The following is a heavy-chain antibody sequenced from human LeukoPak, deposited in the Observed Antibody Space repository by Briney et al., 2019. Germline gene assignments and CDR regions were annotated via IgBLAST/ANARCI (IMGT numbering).Heavy chain of an antibody. D-gene: IGHD4-17*01. J-gene: IGHJ4*02. Sequence: HTGGSLRLSCAASGFTFSSYAMNWVRQAPGKGLEGVSGISGSGGSTYYADSVKGRFTISRDNSKNTLYLQMNSLRAEDTAVYYCAKDLYGDYVVDYWGQGTLVTVSS. CDR3: AKDLYGDYVVDY. V-gene: IGHV3-23*01. CDR2: ISGSGGST. CDR1: GFTFSSYA.